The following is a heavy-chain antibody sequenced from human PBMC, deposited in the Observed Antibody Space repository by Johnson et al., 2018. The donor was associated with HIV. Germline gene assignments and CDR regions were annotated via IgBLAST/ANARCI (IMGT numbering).Heavy chain of an antibody. J-gene: IGHJ3*02. D-gene: IGHD3-16*01. Sequence: VQLVESGGGLVQPGGSLRLSCAASGFTFSSNYMSWVRQAPGKGLEWVSVIYSGGSTYYADSVQGRFTISRDNSKNTLYLQMDSLRPEDTALYYCAKPPSRGADAFDSWGQGTMVTVSS. CDR1: GFTFSSNY. CDR3: AKPPSRGADAFDS. CDR2: IYSGGST. V-gene: IGHV3-66*02.